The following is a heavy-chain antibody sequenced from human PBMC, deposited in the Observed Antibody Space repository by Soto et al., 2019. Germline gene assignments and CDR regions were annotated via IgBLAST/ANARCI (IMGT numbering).Heavy chain of an antibody. Sequence: GGSLRLSCVASGFTFSTYTMSWVRQAPGKGLEWVSVISGSGGSSGPSYADSVQGRFSISRDNTRNTLYLQMNSLRGEDTAMYYCARDPYSSGWFDYWGQGTLVTVSS. CDR1: GFTFSTYT. D-gene: IGHD6-19*01. CDR2: ISGSGGSSGP. V-gene: IGHV3-23*01. J-gene: IGHJ4*02. CDR3: ARDPYSSGWFDY.